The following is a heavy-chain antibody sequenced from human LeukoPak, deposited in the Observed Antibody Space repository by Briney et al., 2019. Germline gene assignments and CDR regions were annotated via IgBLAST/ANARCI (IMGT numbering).Heavy chain of an antibody. J-gene: IGHJ4*02. V-gene: IGHV3-23*01. Sequence: GGSLRLSCAASGFTFSSYAMSWVRQAPGKGLERVSAISGSGGSTYYADSVKGRFTISRDNSKNTLYLQMNSLRAEDTAVYYCAKGGPFYCSSTSCYALDYWGQGTLVTVSS. CDR3: AKGGPFYCSSTSCYALDY. CDR1: GFTFSSYA. CDR2: ISGSGGST. D-gene: IGHD2-2*01.